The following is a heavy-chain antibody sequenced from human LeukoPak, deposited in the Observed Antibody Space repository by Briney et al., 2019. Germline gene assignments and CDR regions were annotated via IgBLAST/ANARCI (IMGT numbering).Heavy chain of an antibody. V-gene: IGHV3-30*04. CDR2: ISYDGSNK. D-gene: IGHD1-26*01. J-gene: IGHJ3*02. Sequence: SLRLSCAASGFTFSSYEMNWVRQAPGKGLEWVAVISYDGSNKYYADSVKGRFTISRDNSKNTLYLQMNSLRAEDTAVYYCARDSVNSGSYKAFGAFDIWGQGTMVTVSS. CDR1: GFTFSSYE. CDR3: ARDSVNSGSYKAFGAFDI.